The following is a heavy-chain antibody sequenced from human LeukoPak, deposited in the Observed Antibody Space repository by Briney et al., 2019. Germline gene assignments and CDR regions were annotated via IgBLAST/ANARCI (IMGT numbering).Heavy chain of an antibody. D-gene: IGHD4-23*01. V-gene: IGHV4-59*01. J-gene: IGHJ4*02. Sequence: PSETLSLTCTVSGGSISSYYWSWIRQPPGKGLEWIGYIYYSGSTNYNPSLKSRVTISVDTSKNRFSLKLSSVTAADTAVYYCARANGGNMWRGHYFDYWGQGTLVTVSS. CDR1: GGSISSYY. CDR3: ARANGGNMWRGHYFDY. CDR2: IYYSGST.